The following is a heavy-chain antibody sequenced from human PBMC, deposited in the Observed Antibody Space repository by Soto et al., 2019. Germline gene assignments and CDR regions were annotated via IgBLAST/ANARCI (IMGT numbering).Heavy chain of an antibody. V-gene: IGHV4-59*01. CDR2: IYYSGST. J-gene: IGHJ4*02. D-gene: IGHD7-27*01. CDR3: ARANWYSEY. CDR1: GGSISSYY. Sequence: SETLSLTCTVFGGSISSYYWSWIRQPPGKGLEWIGYIYYSGSTNYNPSLKSRVTISVDTSKNQFSLKLSSVTAADTAVYYCARANWYSEYWGQGTLVTVSS.